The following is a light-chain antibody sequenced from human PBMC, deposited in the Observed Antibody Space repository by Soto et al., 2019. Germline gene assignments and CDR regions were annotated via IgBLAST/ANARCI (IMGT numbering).Light chain of an antibody. Sequence: QSALSHPPSASGSPGQSVTNSCTGNSSDVGGYNYVSWYQQHPGKAPKLMIYEVNKRPSGVPDRFSGPKSGNTASLTVCGLQAEDEADYYCISYAGSNKVFGTGTKVTVL. CDR1: SSDVGGYNY. CDR3: ISYAGSNKV. CDR2: EVN. J-gene: IGLJ1*01. V-gene: IGLV2-8*01.